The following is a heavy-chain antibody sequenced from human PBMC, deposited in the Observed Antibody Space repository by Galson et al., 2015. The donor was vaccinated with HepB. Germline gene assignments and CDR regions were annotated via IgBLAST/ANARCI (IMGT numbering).Heavy chain of an antibody. D-gene: IGHD5-12*01. CDR1: GFTFSTYS. CDR3: ARARDDSGFYGWFDP. J-gene: IGHJ5*02. CDR2: ISSSGTYR. V-gene: IGHV3-21*01. Sequence: SLRLSCAASGFTFSTYSMNWVRQAPGKGLEWVSSISSSGTYRYYADSVKGRFTISRDNAKNSLFLQMSSLRADDTAVYYCARARDDSGFYGWFDPWGQGTLVTVSS.